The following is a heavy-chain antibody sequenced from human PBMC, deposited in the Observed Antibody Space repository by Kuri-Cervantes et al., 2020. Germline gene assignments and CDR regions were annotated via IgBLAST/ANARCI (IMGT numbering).Heavy chain of an antibody. V-gene: IGHV3-33*01. CDR2: IWYDGSNK. CDR3: ARDGSVAGTLDYYYGMDV. CDR1: GCTFSSYG. J-gene: IGHJ6*02. Sequence: GESLKISCAASGCTFSSYGIHWVRQAPGKGLEWVAVIWYDGSNKYYTDSVKGRFTITRDNSKKTLYLQMNWLRAEDTAVYYCARDGSVAGTLDYYYGMDVWGQGTTVTVSS. D-gene: IGHD6-19*01.